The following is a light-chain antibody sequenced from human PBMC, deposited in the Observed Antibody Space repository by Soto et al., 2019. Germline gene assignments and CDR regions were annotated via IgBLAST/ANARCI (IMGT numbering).Light chain of an antibody. J-gene: IGLJ2*01. CDR3: QSYDSSNQV. Sequence: NYMLTQPHSVSESPGKTVTISCTRSSCYIASNYVQWYQQRPGSSPTTVIYEDNQRPSGVPDRFSGSIDSSSNSASLTISGLKTEDEADYYCQSYDSSNQVFGGGTKLTAL. V-gene: IGLV6-57*01. CDR2: EDN. CDR1: SCYIASNY.